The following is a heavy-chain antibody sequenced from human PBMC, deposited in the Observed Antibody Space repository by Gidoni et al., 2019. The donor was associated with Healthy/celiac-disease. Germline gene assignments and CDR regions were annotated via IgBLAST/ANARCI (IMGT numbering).Heavy chain of an antibody. CDR3: AREKPRAFSDAFDI. Sequence: EVQLVESGGGLVQPGGSLRLSCAASGFTFSCYWMSWVRQAPGKGLEWVANIKQDGSEKYYVDSVKGRFTISRDNAKNSLYLQMNSLRAEDTAVYYCAREKPRAFSDAFDIWGQGTMVTVSS. J-gene: IGHJ3*02. CDR1: GFTFSCYW. CDR2: IKQDGSEK. V-gene: IGHV3-7*04.